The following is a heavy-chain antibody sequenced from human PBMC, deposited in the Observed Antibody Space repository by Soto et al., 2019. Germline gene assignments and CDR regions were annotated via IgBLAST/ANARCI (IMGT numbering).Heavy chain of an antibody. D-gene: IGHD3-10*01. Sequence: SETLSLTCTVSGGSISSGDDYWNWIRQPPGKGLEWIGYIYYIGSTYYNPSLKSRVTISVDTSKNQFSLKLSSVTAADTAVYYCARSPTVRGVISGMDVWGQGTTVTVYS. CDR3: ARSPTVRGVISGMDV. CDR2: IYYIGST. V-gene: IGHV4-30-4*01. CDR1: GGSISSGDDY. J-gene: IGHJ6*02.